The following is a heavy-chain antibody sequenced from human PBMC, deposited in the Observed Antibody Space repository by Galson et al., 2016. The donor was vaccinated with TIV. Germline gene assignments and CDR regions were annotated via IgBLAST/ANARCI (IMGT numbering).Heavy chain of an antibody. CDR3: ARLTPCGGDCYYFDY. D-gene: IGHD2-21*02. Sequence: SVKVSCKASGGTFDNYPITWVRQAPGLGLEWMGGIIPISAIADNAQKFQGRISITADESTSTAYMELSSLRSEDTAVYYCARLTPCGGDCYYFDYWGQGTLVTVSS. J-gene: IGHJ4*02. CDR1: GGTFDNYP. V-gene: IGHV1-69*13. CDR2: IIPISAIA.